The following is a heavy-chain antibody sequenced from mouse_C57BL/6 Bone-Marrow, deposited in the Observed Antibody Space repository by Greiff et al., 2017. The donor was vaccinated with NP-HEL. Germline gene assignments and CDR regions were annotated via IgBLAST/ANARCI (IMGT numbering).Heavy chain of an antibody. CDR2: FYPGSGSI. CDR1: GYTFTEYT. CDR3: ARHEDPVYYGNHFDY. J-gene: IGHJ2*01. Sequence: VQLQESGAELVKPGASVKLSCKASGYTFTEYTIHWVKQRSGQGLEWIGWFYPGSGSIKYNEKFKDKATLTADKSSSTVYMELSRLTSEDSAVDFCARHEDPVYYGNHFDYWGQGTTLTVSS. D-gene: IGHD2-1*01. V-gene: IGHV1-62-2*01.